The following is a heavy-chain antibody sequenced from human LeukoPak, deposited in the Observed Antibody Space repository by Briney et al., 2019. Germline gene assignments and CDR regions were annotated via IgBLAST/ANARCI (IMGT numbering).Heavy chain of an antibody. V-gene: IGHV3-11*01. D-gene: IGHD3-22*01. CDR3: ARDTSSGYYLKGRFPDY. CDR2: ISSSGSTI. Sequence: GGSLRLSCAASGFTFSDYYMSWIRQAPGKGLEWVSYISSSGSTIYYADSVKGRFTISRDNAKNSLYLQMNSLRAEDTAVYYCARDTSSGYYLKGRFPDYWGQGTLVTVSS. J-gene: IGHJ4*02. CDR1: GFTFSDYY.